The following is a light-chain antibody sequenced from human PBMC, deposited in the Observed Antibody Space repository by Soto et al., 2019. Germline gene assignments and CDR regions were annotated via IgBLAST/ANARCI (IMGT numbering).Light chain of an antibody. CDR1: QSISSY. Sequence: DIQMTQSPSSLSASVGDRVTITCRASQSISSYLNWYQQKPGKAPKLLIYAASSLQRGVPSRLSGSGSGTDFTLTISSLQPEDFATYYCQQSYSTKYTFGQGTKLEIK. CDR2: AAS. J-gene: IGKJ2*01. CDR3: QQSYSTKYT. V-gene: IGKV1-39*01.